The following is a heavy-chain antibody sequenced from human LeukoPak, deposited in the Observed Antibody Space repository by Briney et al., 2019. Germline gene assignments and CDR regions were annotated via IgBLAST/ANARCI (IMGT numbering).Heavy chain of an antibody. J-gene: IGHJ4*02. CDR3: AKDHYWSIDY. CDR2: IKGDGIST. V-gene: IGHV3-74*01. D-gene: IGHD3-3*01. Sequence: QAGGSLRLSCAASGFDFSSNWMHWVRHAPGQGLVWVSRIKGDGISTNYAESVKGRFTISRDIAKNTLYLQMNSLRAEDTGVYYCAKDHYWSIDYWGRGTLVTVSS. CDR1: GFDFSSNW.